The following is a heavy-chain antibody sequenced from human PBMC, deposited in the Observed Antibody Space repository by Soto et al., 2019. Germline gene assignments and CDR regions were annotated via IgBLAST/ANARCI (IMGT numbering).Heavy chain of an antibody. V-gene: IGHV1-69*06. CDR2: IIPIFGTA. D-gene: IGHD3-3*01. Sequence: SVKVSCKASGGTFSSYAISWVRQAPGQGLEWMGGIIPIFGTANYAQKFQGRVTITADKSTSTAYMELSSLRSEDTAVYYCARGRYDFWSGHGYYYGMDVWGQGTTVTVSS. CDR3: ARGRYDFWSGHGYYYGMDV. CDR1: GGTFSSYA. J-gene: IGHJ6*02.